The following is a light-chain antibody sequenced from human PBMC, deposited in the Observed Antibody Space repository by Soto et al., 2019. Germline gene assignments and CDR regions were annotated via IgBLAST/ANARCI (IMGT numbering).Light chain of an antibody. CDR3: QQSYSTPRT. CDR2: WAS. J-gene: IGKJ1*01. CDR1: QSVLYSSNKKNY. Sequence: DIVMIQSPDSLAVSLGERATINCKSSQSVLYSSNKKNYLAWYQQKSGQSPKVLIYWASTRESGVPDRFSGSGSGTDFTLPISSLQAEDAAVYYCQQSYSTPRTFGQGTKVEIK. V-gene: IGKV4-1*01.